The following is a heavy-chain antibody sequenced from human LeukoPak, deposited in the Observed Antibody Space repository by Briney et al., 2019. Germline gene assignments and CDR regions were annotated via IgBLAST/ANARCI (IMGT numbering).Heavy chain of an antibody. J-gene: IGHJ5*02. D-gene: IGHD3-16*01. CDR1: GFTFSSYA. Sequence: GGSLRLSCAAPGFTFSSYAMSWVRQAPGKGLEWVSTISGSGGSTYYADSVKGRFTISRDNSKNTVYLQMNSLRAEDTAVYYCANGGGYNWFDPWGQGTLVTVSS. V-gene: IGHV3-23*01. CDR2: ISGSGGST. CDR3: ANGGGYNWFDP.